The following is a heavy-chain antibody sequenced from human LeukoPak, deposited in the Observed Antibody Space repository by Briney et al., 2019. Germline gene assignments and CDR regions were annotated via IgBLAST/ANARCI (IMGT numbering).Heavy chain of an antibody. D-gene: IGHD2-2*01. J-gene: IGHJ5*02. Sequence: SVKVSCKASGGTFSSYAISWVRQAPGQGLEWMGRIIPILGIANYAQKFQGRVTITADKSTSTAYMELSSLRSEDTAVYYCARDLTSPYCSSTSCYNWFDPWSQGTLVTVSS. V-gene: IGHV1-69*04. CDR2: IIPILGIA. CDR1: GGTFSSYA. CDR3: ARDLTSPYCSSTSCYNWFDP.